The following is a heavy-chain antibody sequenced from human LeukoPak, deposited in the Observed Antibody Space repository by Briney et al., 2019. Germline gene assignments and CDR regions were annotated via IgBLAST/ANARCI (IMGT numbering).Heavy chain of an antibody. D-gene: IGHD4-17*01. CDR2: IYFSGTT. J-gene: IGHJ6*02. Sequence: KPSETLSLTCTVSGGSISNYYWSWLRQPPGKGLEWIGYIYFSGTTNINPSLKSRVTISVDMSKNQFSLKLSSVTAADTAVYYCAREDPQTTVPEGLDVWGQGTTVTVSS. CDR1: GGSISNYY. V-gene: IGHV4-59*01. CDR3: AREDPQTTVPEGLDV.